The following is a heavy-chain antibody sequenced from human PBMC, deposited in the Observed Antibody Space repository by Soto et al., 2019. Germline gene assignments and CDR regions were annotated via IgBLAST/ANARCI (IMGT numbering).Heavy chain of an antibody. Sequence: EVQLVESGGGLIQPGGSLRLSCAASGFTVSSKFMSWVRQAPGKGLEWVSVIYSGGSTYYADSVKGRFTISRDTSKNPLYLQMNSLRAEDTAVYYCARASGDYYGSGRIDYWGQGALVTVSS. CDR1: GFTVSSKF. D-gene: IGHD3-10*01. V-gene: IGHV3-53*01. CDR2: IYSGGST. J-gene: IGHJ4*02. CDR3: ARASGDYYGSGRIDY.